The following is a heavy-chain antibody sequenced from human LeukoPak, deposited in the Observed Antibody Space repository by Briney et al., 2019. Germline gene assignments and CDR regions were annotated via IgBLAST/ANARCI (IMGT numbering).Heavy chain of an antibody. D-gene: IGHD1-1*01. J-gene: IGHJ6*04. CDR3: ARKRGYGLVHYYYGMDV. V-gene: IGHV4-34*01. Sequence: ASETLSLTCAVYGGSFSGYYWSWIRQPPGKGLEWIGEINHSGSTNYNPSLKSRVAISVDTSKNQFSLKLSSVTAADTAVYYCARKRGYGLVHYYYGMDVWGKGTTVTVSS. CDR2: INHSGST. CDR1: GGSFSGYY.